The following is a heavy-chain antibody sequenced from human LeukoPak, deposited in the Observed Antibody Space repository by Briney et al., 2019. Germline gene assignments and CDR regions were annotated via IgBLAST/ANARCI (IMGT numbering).Heavy chain of an antibody. CDR2: ISGSGGST. CDR3: AKAYYSDSYYFDY. Sequence: GGSLRLSCAASGFTFSSYAMSWVRQAPGKGLEWVSAISGSGGSTYSADSVTGRFTISSDNSTNPLYLQINSLRADDTAVYYCAKAYYSDSYYFDYWGQRTPVPVSS. CDR1: GFTFSSYA. D-gene: IGHD3-22*01. V-gene: IGHV3-23*01. J-gene: IGHJ4*02.